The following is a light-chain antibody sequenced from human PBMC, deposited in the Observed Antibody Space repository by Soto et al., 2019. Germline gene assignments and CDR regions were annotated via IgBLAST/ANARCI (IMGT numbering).Light chain of an antibody. V-gene: IGKV3-11*01. CDR2: DAS. CDR1: QSVNYY. Sequence: EIVLTQSPATLSLSPGARATLSCRASQSVNYYLAWYQQKPGQAPRLLIYDASNRATGIPARFSGSGSGTDFILTISSLEPEDFAFYYCQQRNNWPPITFGQGTRLEIK. J-gene: IGKJ5*01. CDR3: QQRNNWPPIT.